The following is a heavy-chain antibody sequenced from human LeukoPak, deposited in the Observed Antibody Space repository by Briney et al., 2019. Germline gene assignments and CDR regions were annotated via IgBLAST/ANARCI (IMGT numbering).Heavy chain of an antibody. Sequence: ASVKVSCKASGYTFTGYYMHWVRQAPGQGLEWMGWINPNSGGTNYAQKFQGRVTMTRDTSISTAYMELSRLRSDDTAVYYCARAGPKDCSSTSCDRFLFDPWGQGTLVTVSS. V-gene: IGHV1-2*02. CDR1: GYTFTGYY. CDR2: INPNSGGT. D-gene: IGHD2-2*01. CDR3: ARAGPKDCSSTSCDRFLFDP. J-gene: IGHJ5*02.